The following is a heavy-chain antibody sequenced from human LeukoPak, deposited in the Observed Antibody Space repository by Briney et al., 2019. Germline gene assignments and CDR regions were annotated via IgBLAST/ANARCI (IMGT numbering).Heavy chain of an antibody. CDR3: ARDLGNWGLDY. CDR1: GGAISSGGYY. Sequence: SETLSLTCTDSGGAISSGGYYWSWIRQHPGKGLEWIGYIYYSGSTYYNPFLKSRVTISVDTSKNQFSLKLSSVTAADTAVYYCARDLGNWGLDYWGQGTLVTVSS. CDR2: IYYSGST. D-gene: IGHD7-27*01. V-gene: IGHV4-31*03. J-gene: IGHJ4*02.